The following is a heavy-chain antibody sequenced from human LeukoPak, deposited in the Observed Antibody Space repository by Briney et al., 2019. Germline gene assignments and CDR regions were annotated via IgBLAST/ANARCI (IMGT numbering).Heavy chain of an antibody. J-gene: IGHJ4*02. D-gene: IGHD2-15*01. Sequence: ASVKVSCKASGYTFTGYYMHWVRQAPGQGLEWMGWINPNSGGTNYAQKFQGRVTMTRDTSISTAYMELSRLRSDDTAVYYCASCSGGSCYSFDYWGQGTLATVSS. CDR1: GYTFTGYY. CDR3: ASCSGGSCYSFDY. V-gene: IGHV1-2*02. CDR2: INPNSGGT.